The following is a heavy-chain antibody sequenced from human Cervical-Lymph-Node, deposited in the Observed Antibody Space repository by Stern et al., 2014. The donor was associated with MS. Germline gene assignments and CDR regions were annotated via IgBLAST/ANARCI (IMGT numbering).Heavy chain of an antibody. Sequence: VQLVESGGGVVQPGRSLRLSCAASGFTFSSYGMHWVRPAPGKGLAWVAVIWYDGRNKYYADSVKGRFTISRDNSKNTLYLQMNSLRAEDTAVYYCARASPGCSSTSCYWYYYYGMDVWGQGTTVTVSS. D-gene: IGHD2-2*01. V-gene: IGHV3-33*01. CDR2: IWYDGRNK. CDR1: GFTFSSYG. J-gene: IGHJ6*02. CDR3: ARASPGCSSTSCYWYYYYGMDV.